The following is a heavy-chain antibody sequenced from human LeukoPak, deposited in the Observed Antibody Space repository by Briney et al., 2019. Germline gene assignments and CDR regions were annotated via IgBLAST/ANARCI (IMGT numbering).Heavy chain of an antibody. CDR3: ARGPRIVGATTPAGY. CDR2: ISYDGSNK. Sequence: GGSLRLSCAASGFTFSSYGMHWVRQAPGKGLEWVAVISYDGSNKYYADSVKGRFTISRDNSKNTLYLQMNSLRADDTAVYYCARGPRIVGATTPAGYWGQGTLVTVSS. V-gene: IGHV3-30*03. CDR1: GFTFSSYG. J-gene: IGHJ4*02. D-gene: IGHD1-26*01.